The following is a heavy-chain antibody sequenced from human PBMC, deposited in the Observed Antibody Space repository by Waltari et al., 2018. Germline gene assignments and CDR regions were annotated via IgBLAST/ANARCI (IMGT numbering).Heavy chain of an antibody. CDR3: TTDLYDYDSSGYHYGPCYVDY. CDR2: IKSKTDGGTT. V-gene: IGHV3-15*01. J-gene: IGHJ4*02. D-gene: IGHD3-22*01. Sequence: ELQLVESGVGLVKPGGSLRLSCAASGFTFSTAWMSWVRQAPGKGLEWLGRIKSKTDGGTTDYAATVKGRFTIAREDSRNTLYLQKDSLKTEDKVVYYWTTDLYDYDSSGYHYGPCYVDYWGQGTLVTVSS. CDR1: GFTFSTAW.